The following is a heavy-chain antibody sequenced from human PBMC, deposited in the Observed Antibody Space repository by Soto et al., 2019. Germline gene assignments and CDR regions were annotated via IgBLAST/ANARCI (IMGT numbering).Heavy chain of an antibody. V-gene: IGHV4-38-2*02. CDR2: IYHSGST. J-gene: IGHJ4*02. CDR1: GYSISSGYY. Sequence: SETLSLTCTVSGYSISSGYYWGWIRQPPGKGLEWIGSIYHSGSTYYNPSLKSRVTISVDTSKNQFSLKLSSVTAADTAVYYCARSRRSGYDYWGQGTLVTVSS. D-gene: IGHD5-12*01. CDR3: ARSRRSGYDY.